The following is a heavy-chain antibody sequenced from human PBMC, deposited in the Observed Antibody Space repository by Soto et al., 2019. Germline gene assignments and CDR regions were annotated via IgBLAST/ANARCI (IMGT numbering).Heavy chain of an antibody. CDR2: ISAGNGNT. CDR1: GYTFTSYA. J-gene: IGHJ4*02. CDR3: ARDGFNYYDSSGYYSY. V-gene: IGHV1-3*01. Sequence: GASVKVSCKASGYTFTSYAMHWVRQAPGQRLEWMGWISAGNGNTKYSQKFQGRVTITRDTSASTAYMELSSLRSEDTAVYYCARDGFNYYDSSGYYSYWGQGTLVTVSS. D-gene: IGHD3-22*01.